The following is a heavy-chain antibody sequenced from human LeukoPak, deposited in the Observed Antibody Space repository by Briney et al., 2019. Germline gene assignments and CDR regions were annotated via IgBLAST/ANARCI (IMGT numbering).Heavy chain of an antibody. CDR3: ATGYSSGWY. CDR1: GFIFSNYA. J-gene: IGHJ4*02. CDR2: ISGSGGST. Sequence: GGSLRLSCEASGFIFSNYAIHWVRRAPGKGLEWVSAISGSGGSTYYADSVKGRFTISRDNAKNSLYLQMNSLRAEDTAVYYCATGYSSGWYWGQGTLVTVSS. D-gene: IGHD6-19*01. V-gene: IGHV3-23*01.